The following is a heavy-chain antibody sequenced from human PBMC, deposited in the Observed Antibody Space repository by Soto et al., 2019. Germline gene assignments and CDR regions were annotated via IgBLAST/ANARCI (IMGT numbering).Heavy chain of an antibody. V-gene: IGHV3-23*01. CDR3: AKERPGIAARRSGYFDY. CDR2: ISGSGGST. J-gene: IGHJ4*02. D-gene: IGHD6-6*01. CDR1: GFTFSSYA. Sequence: EVQLFESGGGLVQPGGSLRLSCAASGFTFSSYAMSWVRQAPGKGLEWVSAISGSGGSTYYADSVKGRFTISRDNSKNTLYLQMNSLRAEDTVVYYCAKERPGIAARRSGYFDYWGQGTLVTVSS.